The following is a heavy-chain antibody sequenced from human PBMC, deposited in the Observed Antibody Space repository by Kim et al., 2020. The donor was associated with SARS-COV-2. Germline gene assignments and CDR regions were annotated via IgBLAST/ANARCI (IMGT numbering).Heavy chain of an antibody. Sequence: SQTLSLTCDISGDSVSSNSAAWNWIRQSPSRGLEWLGRTYYRSKWYTDYALSVKGRITINPDISKNQFSLQLNSVTPEDTAVYYCARDRQRAGTGVDYWGQGTLVTVSS. CDR2: TYYRSKWYT. CDR1: GDSVSSNSAA. CDR3: ARDRQRAGTGVDY. D-gene: IGHD6-19*01. V-gene: IGHV6-1*01. J-gene: IGHJ4*02.